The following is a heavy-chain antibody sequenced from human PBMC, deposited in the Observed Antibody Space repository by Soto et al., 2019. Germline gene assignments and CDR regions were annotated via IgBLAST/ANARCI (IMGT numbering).Heavy chain of an antibody. CDR2: LSDSGDSI. D-gene: IGHD6-13*01. V-gene: IGHV3-23*01. CDR3: AKVSSSWYAGFFDL. Sequence: EVQLLESGGGLVQPGRSLRLSCTASGFTFSSHTMTWVRQAPGKGLEWVSGLSDSGDSIYYADSVKGRFTIYRDNSMNTLDLQMNTLRVEDTAVYYCAKVSSSWYAGFFDLWGQGTLVTVSS. CDR1: GFTFSSHT. J-gene: IGHJ4*02.